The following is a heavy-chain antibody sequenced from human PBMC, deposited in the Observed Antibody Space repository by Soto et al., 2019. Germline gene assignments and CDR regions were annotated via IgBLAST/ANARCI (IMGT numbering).Heavy chain of an antibody. CDR3: AKPRGYSGYLFDY. Sequence: QVQLVESGGGVVQPGRSLRLSCAASGFTFSSYGMHWVRQAPGKGLEWVAVISYDGSNKYYADSVKGRFTISRDNSKNTLYLQMNSLRAEDTAVYYCAKPRGYSGYLFDYWGQGTLVTVSS. D-gene: IGHD5-12*01. V-gene: IGHV3-30*18. J-gene: IGHJ4*02. CDR2: ISYDGSNK. CDR1: GFTFSSYG.